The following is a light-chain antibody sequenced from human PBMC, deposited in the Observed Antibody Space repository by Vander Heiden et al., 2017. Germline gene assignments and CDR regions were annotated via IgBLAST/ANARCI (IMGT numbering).Light chain of an antibody. CDR2: HTS. V-gene: IGKV1-39*01. Sequence: DIQMTQSPASLSASVGDRVTITCRSSDMINNYLSWYQHKPGEAPKLLIYHTSTLQSGVPSRFSGSGSGTDFSLTIGNLQPEDFATYYCQQTYKTPRTFGQGTKLAIK. CDR3: QQTYKTPRT. CDR1: DMINNY. J-gene: IGKJ2*02.